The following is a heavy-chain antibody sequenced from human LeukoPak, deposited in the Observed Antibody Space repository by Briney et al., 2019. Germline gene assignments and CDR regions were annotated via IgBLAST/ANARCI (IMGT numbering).Heavy chain of an antibody. CDR3: AKDLRDIVVVVAATPDY. CDR1: GFTFSSYA. CDR2: ISGSGGST. J-gene: IGHJ4*02. Sequence: GGSLRLSCAASGFTFSSYAMSWVRQAPGKGLEWVSAISGSGGSTYYADSVKGRFTISRDNSKNTLYLQMNSLRAEDTAVYYCAKDLRDIVVVVAATPDYWGQGALVTVSS. V-gene: IGHV3-23*01. D-gene: IGHD2-15*01.